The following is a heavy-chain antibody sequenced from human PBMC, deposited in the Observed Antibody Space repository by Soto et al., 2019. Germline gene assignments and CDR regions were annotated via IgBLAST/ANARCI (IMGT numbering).Heavy chain of an antibody. CDR2: ISGSGGST. J-gene: IGHJ5*02. CDR3: AKDGGYCSSTSCRFFDP. D-gene: IGHD2-2*01. V-gene: IGHV3-23*01. Sequence: GGSLRLSCAASGFTFSSYAMSWVRQAPGKGLEWVSAISGSGGSTYYADSVKGRFTISRDNSKNTLYLQMNSLRAEDTAVYYCAKDGGYCSSTSCRFFDPWGQGTLVTVSS. CDR1: GFTFSSYA.